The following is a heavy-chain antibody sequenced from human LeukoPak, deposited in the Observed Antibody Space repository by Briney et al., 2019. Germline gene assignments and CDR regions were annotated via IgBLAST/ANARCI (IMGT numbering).Heavy chain of an antibody. CDR1: GYSISSGYD. CDR2: ISQSGDT. CDR3: ARSELNDYFKY. V-gene: IGHV4-38-2*02. J-gene: IGHJ4*02. D-gene: IGHD3-16*01. Sequence: PPETLSLTCTVSGYSISSGYDWGWMRQAPGKGLEWLASISQSGDTYNNPSLKSRVSLSVDTSKNQLSLKLTSVTAADTAVYFCARSELNDYFKYWGQGILVTVST.